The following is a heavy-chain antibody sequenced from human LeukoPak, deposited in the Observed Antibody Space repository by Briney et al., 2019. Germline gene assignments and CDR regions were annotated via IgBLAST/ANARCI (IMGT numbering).Heavy chain of an antibody. J-gene: IGHJ4*02. CDR1: GGSFSGYY. CDR3: ARRPPAAIFGLDY. D-gene: IGHD3-9*01. V-gene: IGHV4-34*01. Sequence: NPSETLSLTCAVYGGSFSGYYWSWIRQPPGKGLEWIGEINHSGSTTYNPSLKSRVTISLDTSKNQLSLKLSSVTAADTAVYYCARRPPAAIFGLDYWGQGTLVTVSS. CDR2: INHSGST.